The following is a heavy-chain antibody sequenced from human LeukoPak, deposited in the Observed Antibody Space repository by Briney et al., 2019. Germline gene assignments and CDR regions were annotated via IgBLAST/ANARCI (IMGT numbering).Heavy chain of an antibody. CDR3: ARRGELQVFDY. V-gene: IGHV4-34*01. J-gene: IGHJ4*02. D-gene: IGHD1-26*01. CDR1: GGSFSGYY. CDR2: INHSGST. Sequence: PSETLSLTCAVYGGSFSGYYWSWIRQPPGKGLEWIGEINHSGSTNYNPSLKSRVTISVDTSKNQFSLKLSSVTAADTAVYYCARRGELQVFDYWGQGTLVTVSS.